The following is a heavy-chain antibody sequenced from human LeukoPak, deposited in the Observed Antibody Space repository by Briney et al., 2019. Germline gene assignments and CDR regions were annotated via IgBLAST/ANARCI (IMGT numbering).Heavy chain of an antibody. CDR3: ARAHSYYYGSNYGMDV. D-gene: IGHD3-10*01. V-gene: IGHV1-18*01. J-gene: IGHJ6*02. CDR1: GYTFTSYG. Sequence: PGASVRVSCKASGYTFTSYGISWVRQAPGQGLEWMGWISAYNGNTNYAQKLQGRVTMTTDTSTSTAYMELRGLRSDDTAVYYCARAHSYYYGSNYGMDVWGQGTTVTVSS. CDR2: ISAYNGNT.